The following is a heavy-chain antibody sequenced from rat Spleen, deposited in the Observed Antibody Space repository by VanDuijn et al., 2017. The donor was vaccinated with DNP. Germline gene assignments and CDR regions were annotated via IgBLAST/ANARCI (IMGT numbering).Heavy chain of an antibody. D-gene: IGHD3-8*01. CDR2: ISSTGDNT. J-gene: IGHJ2*01. V-gene: IGHV5-31*01. CDR3: TSNPHIRTAAPFDY. Sequence: EVQLVESGGGLVQPGRSLKLSCAASGFTFSNYWMTWIRQAPGKGLEWVASISSTGDNTYYSDSVKGRFSLSRDNAKSNLYLQVSSLRSEDTATYYCTSNPHIRTAAPFDYWGQGVMVTVSS. CDR1: GFTFSNYW.